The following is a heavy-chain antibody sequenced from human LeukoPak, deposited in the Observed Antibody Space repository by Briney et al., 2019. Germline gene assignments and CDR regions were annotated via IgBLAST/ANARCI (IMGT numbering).Heavy chain of an antibody. V-gene: IGHV4-34*01. J-gene: IGHJ4*02. D-gene: IGHD2-2*01. Sequence: SETLSLTCAVYGGSFSASYWSWIRQPPNKGLEWIGEINHSGGTNYNPSLKSRVTISIDTSKNQFSLKLRSVAAADTALYYCTRSPPPGATAYGVVDLWGQGTLVTVSS. CDR2: INHSGGT. CDR1: GGSFSASY. CDR3: TRSPPPGATAYGVVDL.